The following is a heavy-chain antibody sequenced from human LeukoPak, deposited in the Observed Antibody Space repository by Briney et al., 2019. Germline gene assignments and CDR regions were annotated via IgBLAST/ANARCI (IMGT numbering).Heavy chain of an antibody. CDR2: IRYDGSNK. CDR3: ANLLGMTFDY. D-gene: IGHD7-27*01. CDR1: GFTFSSYG. J-gene: IGHJ4*02. Sequence: GGSLRLSCAASGFTFSSYGMHWVRQAPGKGLEWVAFIRYDGSNKYYADSVKGRFTISRDNSKNTLYLQMNSLRAEDTAVYYCANLLGMTFDYWGQGTLVTVSS. V-gene: IGHV3-30*02.